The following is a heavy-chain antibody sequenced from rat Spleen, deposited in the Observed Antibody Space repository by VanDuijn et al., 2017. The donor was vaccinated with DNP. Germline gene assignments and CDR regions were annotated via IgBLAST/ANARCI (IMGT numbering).Heavy chain of an antibody. CDR1: GFTFSDYN. CDR2: ISYDGSST. V-gene: IGHV5-7*01. J-gene: IGHJ2*01. Sequence: EVQLVESGGGLVQPGRSLKLSCAASGFTFSDYNMAWVRQAPKKGLEWVATISYDGSSTYYRDSVKGRFTISRDNAKSTLYLQMESLRSEDTATYYWARRDNFDYWGKGVMVTVSS. CDR3: ARRDNFDY.